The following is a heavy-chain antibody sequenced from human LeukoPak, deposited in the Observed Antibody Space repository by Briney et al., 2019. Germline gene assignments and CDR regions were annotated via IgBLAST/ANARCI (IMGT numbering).Heavy chain of an antibody. CDR1: GGSISSGGYS. D-gene: IGHD3-10*01. CDR2: IYHSGST. J-gene: IGHJ5*02. Sequence: SETLSLTCAVSGGSISSGGYSWSWVRQPSGKGLEWIGYIYHSGSTYYNPSLKSRVTISVDTSKNQFSLKLNSVTAADTAVYYRARHYGPWGQGTLVTVSS. CDR3: ARHYGP. V-gene: IGHV4-30-2*03.